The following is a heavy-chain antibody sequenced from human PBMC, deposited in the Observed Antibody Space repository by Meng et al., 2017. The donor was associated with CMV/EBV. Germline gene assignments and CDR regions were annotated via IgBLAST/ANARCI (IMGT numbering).Heavy chain of an antibody. D-gene: IGHD2-2*01. CDR1: GGTFSSYT. Sequence: SCKASGGTFSSYTISWVRQAPGKGLEWVSSISSSSSYIYYADSVKGRFTISRDNAKNSLYLQMNSLRAEDTAVYYCASDCSSTSCSYYYYGMDVWGQGTTVTVSS. J-gene: IGHJ6*02. CDR3: ASDCSSTSCSYYYYGMDV. CDR2: ISSSSSYI. V-gene: IGHV3-21*01.